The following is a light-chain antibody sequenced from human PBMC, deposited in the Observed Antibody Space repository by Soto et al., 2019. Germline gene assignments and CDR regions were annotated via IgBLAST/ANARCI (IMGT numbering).Light chain of an antibody. Sequence: DIQMTQSPSSLSASVGDRVTITCRASQYISSYLDWYQQKPGKAPRLLLYAASSLKSGVPSRFSGSGSGTDCTLTSSSLQPEDLATYYCQHSYNIPYTFGQGTKLEI. CDR2: AAS. CDR1: QYISSY. J-gene: IGKJ2*01. V-gene: IGKV1-39*01. CDR3: QHSYNIPYT.